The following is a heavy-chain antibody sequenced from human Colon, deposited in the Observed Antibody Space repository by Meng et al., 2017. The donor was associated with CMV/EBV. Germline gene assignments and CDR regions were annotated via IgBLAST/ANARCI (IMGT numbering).Heavy chain of an antibody. Sequence: SCAASGFTFSSYAMSWVRQAPGKGLEWVSAISGSGGSTYYADSVKGRFTISRDNSKNTLYLQMNSLRAEDTAVYYCAKGTRRITMIVVVTTAFDIWGQGTMVTVSS. J-gene: IGHJ3*02. CDR3: AKGTRRITMIVVVTTAFDI. D-gene: IGHD3-22*01. V-gene: IGHV3-23*01. CDR1: GFTFSSYA. CDR2: ISGSGGST.